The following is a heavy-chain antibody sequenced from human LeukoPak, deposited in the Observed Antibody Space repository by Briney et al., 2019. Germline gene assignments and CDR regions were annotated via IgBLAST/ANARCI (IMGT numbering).Heavy chain of an antibody. J-gene: IGHJ4*02. CDR1: GYTFTCYY. V-gene: IGHV1-2*02. CDR3: ARTAHSSSSYDY. D-gene: IGHD6-6*01. Sequence: ASVKVSCKASGYTFTCYYMHWVRQAPGQGLEWMGWINPNSGGTNYAQKFQGRVTMTRDTSISTAYMELSRLRSDDKAVYYCARTAHSSSSYDYWGEGTLVTVCS. CDR2: INPNSGGT.